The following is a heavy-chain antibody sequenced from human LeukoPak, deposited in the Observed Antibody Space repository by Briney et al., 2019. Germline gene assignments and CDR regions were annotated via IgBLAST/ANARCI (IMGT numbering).Heavy chain of an antibody. CDR2: INHSGST. CDR3: ARGLGVVVAATNNWFDP. J-gene: IGHJ5*02. V-gene: IGHV4-34*01. Sequence: SETMSLTCAVYGGSFSGYYWSWIRQPPGKGLEWVGEINHSGSTNYSPSLKSRVTISVDTSKNQFSLKLSSVTAADTAVYYCARGLGVVVAATNNWFDPWGQGTLVTVSS. CDR1: GGSFSGYY. D-gene: IGHD2-15*01.